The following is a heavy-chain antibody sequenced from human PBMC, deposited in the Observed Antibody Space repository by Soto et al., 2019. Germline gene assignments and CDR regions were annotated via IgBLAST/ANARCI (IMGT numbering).Heavy chain of an antibody. V-gene: IGHV3-13*01. CDR1: GFTFSRYD. CDR2: IGTAGDT. J-gene: IGHJ4*02. Sequence: PGGSLRLSCAASGFTFSRYDMHWVRQSAGKGLEWVSSIGTAGDTYYSASVKGRFTMSRENARNSLYLQMNSLRAEDTAVYYCARRSSSSWYSYFDYWGQGALVTVSS. D-gene: IGHD6-13*01. CDR3: ARRSSSSWYSYFDY.